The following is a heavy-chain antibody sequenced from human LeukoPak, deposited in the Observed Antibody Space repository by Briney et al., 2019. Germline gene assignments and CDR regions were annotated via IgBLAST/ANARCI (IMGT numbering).Heavy chain of an antibody. CDR2: MNPNSGST. D-gene: IGHD3-3*01. CDR3: AREGVLRSFDY. CDR1: GYTFTSYD. Sequence: ASVTVSCNASGYTFTSYDISWVRQATGQGLEWMGWMNPNSGSTGYAQKFQGRVTITRNTSISTAYMELSSLRSEDTAVYYCAREGVLRSFDYWGQGTLVTVSS. V-gene: IGHV1-8*03. J-gene: IGHJ4*02.